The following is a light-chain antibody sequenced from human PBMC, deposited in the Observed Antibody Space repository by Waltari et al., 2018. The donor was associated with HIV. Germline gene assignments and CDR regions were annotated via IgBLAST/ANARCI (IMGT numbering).Light chain of an antibody. J-gene: IGLJ1*01. CDR1: NSDVGAYDF. CDR3: CAYASTNSPYYM. V-gene: IGLV2-14*01. Sequence: QSALTQPASVSGSPGQSITLSCTGTNSDVGAYDFVSWYQQHPGKAPKPLIYKSFHRASGIPDRFSAPRSGNTVSLTSSGLQPADEADYYCCAYASTNSPYYMFGGGTTVT. CDR2: KSF.